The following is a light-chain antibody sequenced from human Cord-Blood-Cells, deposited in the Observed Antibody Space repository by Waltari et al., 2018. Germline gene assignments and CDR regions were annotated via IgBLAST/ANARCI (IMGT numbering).Light chain of an antibody. CDR1: SSDVGGYTY. V-gene: IGLV2-8*01. CDR2: EVS. CDR3: SSYAGSNNLV. J-gene: IGLJ2*01. Sequence: QSALTQPPSASGSPGQSVTISRTGTSSDVGGYTYVSWYQQHPGKAPKLMIYEVSKRPSGVPDRLSGSKSGNTASLTVSGLQAEDEADYYCSSYAGSNNLVFGGGTKLTVL.